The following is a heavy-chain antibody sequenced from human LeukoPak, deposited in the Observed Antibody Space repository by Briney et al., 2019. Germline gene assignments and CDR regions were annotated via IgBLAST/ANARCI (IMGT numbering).Heavy chain of an antibody. J-gene: IGHJ4*02. V-gene: IGHV1-2*02. D-gene: IGHD3/OR15-3a*01. CDR2: INPNSGGT. CDR3: TRGRLSWTESAFDY. CDR1: GYTFTGYY. Sequence: ASVKVSFKASGYTFTGYYMHWVRQAPGQGLEWMGWINPNSGGTNYAQKFQGRVTLTRDTSISTAYMELSRLRSDATAGYYCTRGRLSWTESAFDYWGQGTLVTVSS.